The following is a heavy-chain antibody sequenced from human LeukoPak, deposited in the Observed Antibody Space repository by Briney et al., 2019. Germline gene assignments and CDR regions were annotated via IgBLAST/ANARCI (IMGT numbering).Heavy chain of an antibody. V-gene: IGHV1-69*13. D-gene: IGHD2-2*01. CDR3: AREVLVDTSWEGSWFDP. CDR1: GYTFTSYD. Sequence: GASVKVSCKASGYTFTSYDINWVRQAPGQGLEWMGGIIPIFGTANYAQKFQGRVTITADESTSTAYMELSSLRSEDTAVYYCAREVLVDTSWEGSWFDPWGQGTLVTVSS. J-gene: IGHJ5*02. CDR2: IIPIFGTA.